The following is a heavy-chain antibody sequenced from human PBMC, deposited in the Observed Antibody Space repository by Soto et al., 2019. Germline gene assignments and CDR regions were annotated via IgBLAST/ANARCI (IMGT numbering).Heavy chain of an antibody. CDR3: GRVVVRGKRPYYFDY. CDR2: IYSGGST. Sequence: GGSLRLSCAASGFTVSSNYMSWVRQAPGKGLEWVSVIYSGGSTYYADSVKGRFTISRDNAKNSLYLQMNSLRAEDTAVYYCGRVVVRGKRPYYFDYWGQGTLVTVSS. D-gene: IGHD3-10*01. V-gene: IGHV3-53*01. CDR1: GFTVSSNY. J-gene: IGHJ4*02.